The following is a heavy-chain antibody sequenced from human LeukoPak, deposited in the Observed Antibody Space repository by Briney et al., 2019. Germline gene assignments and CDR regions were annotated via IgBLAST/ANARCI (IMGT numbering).Heavy chain of an antibody. D-gene: IGHD6-19*01. Sequence: ASVKVSCKASGYTFTSYDINWVRQATGQGLEWMGWMNPNSGNTGYAQKFQGRVTITRNTSISTAYMELSSLRSEDTAVYYCARGRGVPVAGTSRPNLRYYYMDVWGKGTTVTVSS. CDR3: ARGRGVPVAGTSRPNLRYYYMDV. V-gene: IGHV1-8*03. CDR1: GYTFTSYD. CDR2: MNPNSGNT. J-gene: IGHJ6*03.